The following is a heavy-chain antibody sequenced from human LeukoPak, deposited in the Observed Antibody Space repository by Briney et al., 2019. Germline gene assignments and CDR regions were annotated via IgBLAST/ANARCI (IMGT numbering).Heavy chain of an antibody. J-gene: IGHJ4*02. CDR3: ARVPNVDWGSYYFDY. V-gene: IGHV3-21*01. Sequence: GGSLRLSCAVSGFTFSGYNMNWVRQAPGKGLEWVASITDISSYTYHADSVKGRFTISRDNAKSSLFLQMNSLRDEDTAVYYCARVPNVDWGSYYFDYWGQGILVTVSS. D-gene: IGHD3-9*01. CDR1: GFTFSGYN. CDR2: ITDISSYT.